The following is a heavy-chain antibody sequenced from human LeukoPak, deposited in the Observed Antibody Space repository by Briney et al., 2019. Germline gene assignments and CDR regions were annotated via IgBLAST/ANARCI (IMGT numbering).Heavy chain of an antibody. D-gene: IGHD3-9*01. CDR3: ASSPSYYDILTGYSLYGMDV. V-gene: IGHV4-59*01. J-gene: IGHJ6*02. CDR1: GGPISSYY. Sequence: SETLSLTCTVSGGPISSYYWSRIRQPPGKGLEWIGYIYYSGSTNYNPSLKSRVTISVDTSKNQFSLKLSSVTAADTAVYYCASSPSYYDILTGYSLYGMDVWGQGTTVTVSS. CDR2: IYYSGST.